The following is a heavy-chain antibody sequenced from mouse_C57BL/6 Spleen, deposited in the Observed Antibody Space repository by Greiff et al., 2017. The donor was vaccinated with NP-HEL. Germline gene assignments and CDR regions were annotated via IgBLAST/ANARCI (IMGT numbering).Heavy chain of an antibody. Sequence: VMLVESGPELVKPGASVKISCKASGYAFSSSWMNWVKQRPGKGLEWIGRIYPGDGDTNYNGKFKGKATLTADKSSSTAYMQLSSLTSEDSAVYFCARGGNSYYYAMDYWGQGTSVTVSS. CDR2: IYPGDGDT. CDR1: GYAFSSSW. V-gene: IGHV1-82*01. J-gene: IGHJ4*01. D-gene: IGHD2-1*01. CDR3: ARGGNSYYYAMDY.